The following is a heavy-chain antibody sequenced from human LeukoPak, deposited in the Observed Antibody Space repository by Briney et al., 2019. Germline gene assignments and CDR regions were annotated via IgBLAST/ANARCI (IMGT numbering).Heavy chain of an antibody. CDR1: GFTFSTSW. CDR2: ISSDGSST. Sequence: PGGSLRLSCAASGFTFSTSWIHWVRQPPGKGLVWVSRISSDGSSTTYAASVKGRFTISRDNAKNTLYLQMNSLRAEDTAVYYCVRSYASSGYFSYYYYVMDVWGQGTTFTVSS. D-gene: IGHD3-22*01. V-gene: IGHV3-74*01. CDR3: VRSYASSGYFSYYYYVMDV. J-gene: IGHJ6*02.